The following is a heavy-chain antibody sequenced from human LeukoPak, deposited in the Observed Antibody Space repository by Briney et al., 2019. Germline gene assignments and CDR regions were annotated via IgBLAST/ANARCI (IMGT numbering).Heavy chain of an antibody. CDR1: GGSISSGSYY. V-gene: IGHV4-61*02. J-gene: IGHJ4*02. CDR3: VRDVKPGPLDY. CDR2: IYTSGST. Sequence: SETLSLTCTVSGGSISSGSYYWSWIRQPAGKGLEWIGRIYTSGSTNYNPSLKSRVTISVDTSKNQFSLKLSSVTAADTAVYYCVRDVKPGPLDYWGQGTLVTVSS. D-gene: IGHD1-14*01.